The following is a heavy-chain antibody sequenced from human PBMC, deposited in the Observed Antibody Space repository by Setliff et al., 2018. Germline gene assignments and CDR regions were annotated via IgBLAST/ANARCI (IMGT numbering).Heavy chain of an antibody. D-gene: IGHD3-3*01. J-gene: IGHJ3*02. CDR3: AISTIFGVVSPTPDAFDI. Sequence: ASVKVSCKASGYSFSTYAMHWVRQAPGQRLEWMGWINGGNGNTKYSQKFQGRITITRDTSASTAYMEMSSLRSEDTAVYYCAISTIFGVVSPTPDAFDIWGQGTMVTVS. CDR2: INGGNGNT. V-gene: IGHV1-3*01. CDR1: GYSFSTYA.